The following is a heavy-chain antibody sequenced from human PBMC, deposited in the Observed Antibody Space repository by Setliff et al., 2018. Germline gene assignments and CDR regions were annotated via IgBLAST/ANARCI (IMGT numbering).Heavy chain of an antibody. CDR1: GGSISSHY. Sequence: SQTLSLTCTVSGGSISSHYWSRIRQPPGKGLEWIGYIYHSGNTNYNPSLKSRVTISIDTSKNQFSLKLSSVTAADTAVYYCARCSRDGNNYVGSGLGPFDYWGQGSLVTVSS. CDR3: ARCSRDGNNYVGSGLGPFDY. CDR2: IYHSGNT. V-gene: IGHV4-59*11. J-gene: IGHJ4*02. D-gene: IGHD5-12*01.